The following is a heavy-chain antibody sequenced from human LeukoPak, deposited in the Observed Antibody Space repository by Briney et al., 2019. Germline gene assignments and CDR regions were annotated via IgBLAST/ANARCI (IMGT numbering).Heavy chain of an antibody. J-gene: IGHJ4*02. CDR2: INWNGGST. V-gene: IGHV3-20*04. CDR3: ARASGSGYYFYLDY. D-gene: IGHD3-22*01. CDR1: GFTSDDHG. Sequence: GGSLRLSCAASGFTSDDHGTSWVRQVPGKGLEWVSGINWNGGSTGYADSVKGRFTISRDNAKNSLYLQMNSLRAEDTALYYCARASGSGYYFYLDYWGQGTLVTVSS.